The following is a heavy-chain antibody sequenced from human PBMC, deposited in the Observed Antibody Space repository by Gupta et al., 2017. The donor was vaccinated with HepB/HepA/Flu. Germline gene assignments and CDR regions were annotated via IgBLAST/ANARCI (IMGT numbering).Heavy chain of an antibody. Sequence: EVQLVESGGGLVQPGGSLKLSCAASGFTFSSYTMNWVRQAPGKRLEWVSYISRTSTTIYYAESVKGRFTISRDNAKNSLYLQLSDLRDEDTAVYYCAVGWGAVDFTGPFDYWGQGALVTVSS. D-gene: IGHD1-1*01. CDR2: ISRTSTTI. J-gene: IGHJ4*02. CDR1: GFTFSSYT. V-gene: IGHV3-48*02. CDR3: AVGWGAVDFTGPFDY.